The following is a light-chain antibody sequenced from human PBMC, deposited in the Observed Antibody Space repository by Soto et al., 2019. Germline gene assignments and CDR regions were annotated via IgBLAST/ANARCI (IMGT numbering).Light chain of an antibody. CDR1: SSDVGRYNY. CDR3: SSYTSRTTDYV. CDR2: EVS. J-gene: IGLJ1*01. Sequence: QSALTQPASVSGSPGQSITISCTGTSSDVGRYNYVSWYQQHPGKAPKLMIYEVSNRPSGVSNRFSGSMSGNTASLTISGLQAEDEADYYCSSYTSRTTDYVFGTGTKLTVL. V-gene: IGLV2-14*01.